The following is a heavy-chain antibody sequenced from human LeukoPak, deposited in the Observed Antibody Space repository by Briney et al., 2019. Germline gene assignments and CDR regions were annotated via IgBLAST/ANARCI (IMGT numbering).Heavy chain of an antibody. CDR2: LYHTGST. Sequence: PSETLSLTCSVSGASISTYYWTWLRQSPGKGLEWIGCLYHTGSTTYNPSLKSRVTMSVDTSTNQLSLNLNFVTAADTAVYYCARLKGSDVYKPYDYWGQGTLVTVSS. J-gene: IGHJ4*02. V-gene: IGHV4-59*01. CDR1: GASISTYY. CDR3: ARLKGSDVYKPYDY. D-gene: IGHD5-24*01.